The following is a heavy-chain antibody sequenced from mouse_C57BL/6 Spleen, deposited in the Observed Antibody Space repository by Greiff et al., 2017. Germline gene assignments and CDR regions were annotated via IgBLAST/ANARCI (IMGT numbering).Heavy chain of an antibody. CDR2: ISSGGSYT. Sequence: EVQRVESGGDLVKPGGFLKLSCAASGFTFSSYGMSWVRQTPDKRLEWVATISSGGSYTYYPDSVKGRFTISRANDKNTLYLQMSSLKSEDTAMYYCARRSNYWFAYWGQWTLVTVSA. D-gene: IGHD2-5*01. CDR3: ARRSNYWFAY. J-gene: IGHJ3*01. V-gene: IGHV5-6*01. CDR1: GFTFSSYG.